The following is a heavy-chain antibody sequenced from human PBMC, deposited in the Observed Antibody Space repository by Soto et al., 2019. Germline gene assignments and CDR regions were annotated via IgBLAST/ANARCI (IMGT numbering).Heavy chain of an antibody. CDR3: GRGWGVGASRFDY. D-gene: IGHD1-26*01. Sequence: QVQLVKSGAEVQKPGSSVKVSCKASGGTFSSYAISWVRQAPGQGLEWMGGIIPIFGTANYAQKVKGRVTITADESTSTAYMEMSSLRSEDTGVYYCGRGWGVGASRFDYWGQGTLVTVSS. J-gene: IGHJ4*02. CDR1: GGTFSSYA. V-gene: IGHV1-69*01. CDR2: IIPIFGTA.